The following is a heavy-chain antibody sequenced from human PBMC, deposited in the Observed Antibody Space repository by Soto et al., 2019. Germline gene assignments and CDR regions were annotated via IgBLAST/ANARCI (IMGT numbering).Heavy chain of an antibody. D-gene: IGHD2-21*02. CDR2: IYWDDDK. CDR1: GLSLSTTGVG. J-gene: IGHJ6*02. CDR3: VQSRCGGDCLQSYSSHSYYGLDV. Sequence: QITLKESGPTLVKPTQTLTLTCTFSGLSLSTTGVGVGRIRQPPGKALEWLALIYWDDDKRYSPSLKSRLTIPNDTSKNQVVLTMTNMDPVDTATYYCVQSRCGGDCLQSYSSHSYYGLDVWGQGTTVTVSS. V-gene: IGHV2-5*02.